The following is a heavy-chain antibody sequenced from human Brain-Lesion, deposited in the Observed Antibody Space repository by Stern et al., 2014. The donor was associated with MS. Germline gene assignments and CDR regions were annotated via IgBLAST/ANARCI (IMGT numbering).Heavy chain of an antibody. CDR2: ISHSGTT. V-gene: IGHV4-4*02. CDR3: ARTRFNDNFVFDV. J-gene: IGHJ3*01. Sequence: QVQLQESGPGLVKPSGTLSLTCAVSGGSVSSNNWWSWVRQSPGKGLEWIGEISHSGTTNYNPSLRSRVTISVDKSKNQFSLKLTSGPAADTAFFYCARTRFNDNFVFDVWGQGPMVTVSS. CDR1: GGSVSSNNW. D-gene: IGHD3-3*01.